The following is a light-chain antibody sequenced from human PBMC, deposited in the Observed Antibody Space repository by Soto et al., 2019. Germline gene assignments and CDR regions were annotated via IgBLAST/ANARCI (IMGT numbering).Light chain of an antibody. CDR3: SSYTSSSSYV. CDR1: SSDVGGYNY. CDR2: EVS. Sequence: LTQPASVSGSPGQSITISCTGTSSDVGGYNYVSWYQQHPGKAPKLMIYEVSNRPSGVSNRLSGSKSGNTASLTISGLQAEDEADYYCSSYTSSSSYVFGTGTKVTVL. J-gene: IGLJ1*01. V-gene: IGLV2-14*01.